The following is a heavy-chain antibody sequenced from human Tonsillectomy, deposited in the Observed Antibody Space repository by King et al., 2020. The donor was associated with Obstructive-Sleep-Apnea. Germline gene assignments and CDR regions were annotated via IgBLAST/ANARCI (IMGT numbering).Heavy chain of an antibody. D-gene: IGHD2-21*01. Sequence: VQLQQWGAGLLKPSETLSLTCAVYGGSFSGYYWSWIRQPLGKGLEWFGEINHSGSTNYNPSLKSRVSISVDTSKNQFSLNLSSVTAADTAVYYCARIVRPDAWGQGTTVTVSS. CDR2: INHSGST. CDR1: GGSFSGYY. V-gene: IGHV4-34*01. CDR3: ARIVRPDA. J-gene: IGHJ6*02.